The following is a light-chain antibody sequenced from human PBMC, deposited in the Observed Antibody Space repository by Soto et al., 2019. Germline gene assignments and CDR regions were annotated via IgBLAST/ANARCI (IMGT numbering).Light chain of an antibody. Sequence: QSVLTQPASVSGSPGQSGTISCTGTSSDVGGYNYVSWYQQHPGKAPTLMIYEVSNRPSGVSNRSSGSKSGNTASLTISGLQAEDEADYYCSSYTSSSTPSDFRPGTTVTVL. V-gene: IGLV2-14*01. J-gene: IGLJ1*01. CDR1: SSDVGGYNY. CDR2: EVS. CDR3: SSYTSSSTPSD.